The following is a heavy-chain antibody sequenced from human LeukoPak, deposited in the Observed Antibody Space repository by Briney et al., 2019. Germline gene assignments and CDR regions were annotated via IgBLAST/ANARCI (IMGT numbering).Heavy chain of an antibody. CDR1: GYTFTSYN. D-gene: IGHD5-18*01. V-gene: IGHV1-8*03. Sequence: ASVKVSCKASGYTFTSYNINWVRQATGQGLEWMGWMNPNSGNTGYAQKFQGRVTITRNTSISTAYMELSSLRSEDTAVYYCARGRFLLRLWTRSYYYYMDVWGKGTTVTVSS. J-gene: IGHJ6*03. CDR3: ARGRFLLRLWTRSYYYYMDV. CDR2: MNPNSGNT.